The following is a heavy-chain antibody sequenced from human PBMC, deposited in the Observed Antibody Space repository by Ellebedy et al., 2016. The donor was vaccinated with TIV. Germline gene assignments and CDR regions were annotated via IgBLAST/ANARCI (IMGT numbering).Heavy chain of an antibody. D-gene: IGHD3-10*01. J-gene: IGHJ4*02. CDR2: IKLQTGNT. Sequence: AASVKVSCKTSGSNFQGNSWVRQAPGQRLEWMGWIKLQTGNTQYSKNLQGRVTLTTDTSTRTAFMELRGLRYDDTGIYYCARASDNRGFDFLDYWGQGTLVTVSS. V-gene: IGHV1-18*01. CDR3: ARASDNRGFDFLDY. CDR1: GSNFQG.